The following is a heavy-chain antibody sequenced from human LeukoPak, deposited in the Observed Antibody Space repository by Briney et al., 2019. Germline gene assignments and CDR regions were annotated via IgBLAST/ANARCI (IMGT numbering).Heavy chain of an antibody. Sequence: GGSLRLSCAASGFTFSTDVMSWVRQAPGKGLEWVSAISGSGGSTYYADSVKGRFTISRDNSKNTLYLQMNSLGADDTAVYYCAKGNWRYFDYWGQGTLVTVSS. CDR2: ISGSGGST. D-gene: IGHD1-1*01. J-gene: IGHJ4*02. CDR3: AKGNWRYFDY. CDR1: GFTFSTDV. V-gene: IGHV3-23*01.